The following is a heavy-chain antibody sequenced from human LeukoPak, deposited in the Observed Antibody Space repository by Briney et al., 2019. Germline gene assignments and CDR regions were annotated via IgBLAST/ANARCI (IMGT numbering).Heavy chain of an antibody. D-gene: IGHD3-3*01. J-gene: IGHJ4*02. CDR3: ARFQLADFRSGLMSGGFDS. V-gene: IGHV4-34*01. CDR2: INHSGST. Sequence: SETLSLTCAVYGGSFSGYYWSWIRQPPGKGLEWIGEINHSGSTNYNPSLKSRVTISVDTSKNQFSLKLSSVTAADTAVYYCARFQLADFRSGLMSGGFDSWGQGTLVTVSS. CDR1: GGSFSGYY.